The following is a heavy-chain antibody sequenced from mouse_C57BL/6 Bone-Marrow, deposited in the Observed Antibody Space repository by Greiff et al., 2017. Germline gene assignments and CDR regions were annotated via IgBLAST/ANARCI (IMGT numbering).Heavy chain of an antibody. D-gene: IGHD5-1-1*01. CDR2: ISNGGGST. CDR1: GFTFSDYY. V-gene: IGHV5-12*01. Sequence: EVKLMESGGGLVQPGGSLKLSCAASGFTFSDYYMYWVRQTPEKRLEWVAYISNGGGSTYYPDTVKGRFTISRDNAKNTLYLQMSRLTSEDTAVYYCARHEDTPYYAMDYWGQGTSVTVSS. CDR3: ARHEDTPYYAMDY. J-gene: IGHJ4*01.